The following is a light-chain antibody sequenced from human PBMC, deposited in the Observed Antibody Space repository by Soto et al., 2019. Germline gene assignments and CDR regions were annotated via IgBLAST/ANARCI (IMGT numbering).Light chain of an antibody. CDR2: EVS. J-gene: IGLJ2*01. CDR1: SSDVGAYNC. V-gene: IGLV2-14*01. CDR3: SSYTSTSTLV. Sequence: QSALTQPASVSGSPGQSITISCTGTSSDVGAYNCVSWFQQHPGKAPKLMIYEVSNRPSGISSRFSGSKSGNTASLTISGLQAEDDADYYCSSYTSTSTLVFGGGTKLTVL.